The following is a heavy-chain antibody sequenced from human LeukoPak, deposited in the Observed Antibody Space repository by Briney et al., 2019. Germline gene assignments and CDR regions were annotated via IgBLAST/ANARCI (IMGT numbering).Heavy chain of an antibody. CDR1: GTSISSTPYY. D-gene: IGHD3-10*01. Sequence: SETLSLTCTVTGTSISSTPYYWGWIRQPPGKGLEWIATIYYSVSSESTSYNPSLKSRVTMSVDTSKNQLSLKLISVTAADTAVYYCARHTRVGFGDRWGQGTLVTVSS. J-gene: IGHJ5*02. V-gene: IGHV4-39*01. CDR2: IYYSVSSEST. CDR3: ARHTRVGFGDR.